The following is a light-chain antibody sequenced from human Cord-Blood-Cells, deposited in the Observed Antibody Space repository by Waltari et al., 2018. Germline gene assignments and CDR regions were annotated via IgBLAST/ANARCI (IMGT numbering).Light chain of an antibody. J-gene: IGKJ4*01. V-gene: IGKV1-13*02. CDR3: QQFNSYSLT. CDR1: QGISSA. Sequence: IQLTQSPSSLSASVGDRVTITCRASQGISSALAWYQQKPGKAPKLLIYDASSLESGVPSRVSGSGSGTDFTLTISSLQPEDFATYYCQQFNSYSLTFGGGTKVEIK. CDR2: DAS.